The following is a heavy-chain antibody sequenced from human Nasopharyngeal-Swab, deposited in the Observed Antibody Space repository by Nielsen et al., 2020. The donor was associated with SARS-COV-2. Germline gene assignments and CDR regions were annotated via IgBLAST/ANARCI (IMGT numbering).Heavy chain of an antibody. CDR1: GGSISSYY. V-gene: IGHV4-59*01. CDR3: ARESGGDSGWFDP. Sequence: SETLSLTCTVSGGSISSYYWSWIWQPPGKGLEWIGYIYYSGSTNYNPSLKSRVTISVDTSKNQFSLKLSSVTAADTAVYYCARESGGDSGWFDPWGQGTLVTVSS. J-gene: IGHJ5*02. CDR2: IYYSGST. D-gene: IGHD5-12*01.